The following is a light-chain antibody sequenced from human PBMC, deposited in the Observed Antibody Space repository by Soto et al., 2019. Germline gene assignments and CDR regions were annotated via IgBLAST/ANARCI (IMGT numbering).Light chain of an antibody. CDR1: SRGNGAYST. V-gene: IGLV2-14*01. CDR2: QLI. CDR3: SSYISIITVV. J-gene: IGLJ2*01. Sequence: SRGNGAYSTNPWYRQHPGKPPNLRFYQLIIRPAQVSNRSSGAKSGNWAPLTISGRQPEDEADYYCSSYISIITVVFGGGTKVPS.